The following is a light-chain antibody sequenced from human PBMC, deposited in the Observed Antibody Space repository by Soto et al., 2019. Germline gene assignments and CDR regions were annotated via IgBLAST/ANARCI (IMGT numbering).Light chain of an antibody. CDR2: EVI. Sequence: QSVLTQPASVSGSPGQSITISCTGTSSDVGGYNYVSWYQQHPGKAPRLMIYEVINRPSGVSNRFSGSKSGNTASLTISGLQAEDEADYYCQSYDSSLSGFWVFGGGTKLTVL. CDR3: QSYDSSLSGFWV. CDR1: SSDVGGYNY. J-gene: IGLJ3*02. V-gene: IGLV2-14*01.